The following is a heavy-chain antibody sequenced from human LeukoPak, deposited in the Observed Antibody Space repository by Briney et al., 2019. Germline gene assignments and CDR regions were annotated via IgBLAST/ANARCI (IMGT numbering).Heavy chain of an antibody. J-gene: IGHJ4*02. CDR1: GYTFTSYG. CDR3: ARALTYYYDSSGVGGQDFDY. V-gene: IGHV1-18*01. D-gene: IGHD3-22*01. CDR2: ISAYNGNT. Sequence: ASVKVSCKASGYTFTSYGISWVRQAPGQGLEWMGWISAYNGNTNYAQKLQGRVTMTTDTSTSTAYMELRSLRSEDTAVYYCARALTYYYDSSGVGGQDFDYWGQGTLVTVSS.